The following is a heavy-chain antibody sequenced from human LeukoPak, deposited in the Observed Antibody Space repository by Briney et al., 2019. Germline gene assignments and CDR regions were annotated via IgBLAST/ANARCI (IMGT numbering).Heavy chain of an antibody. J-gene: IGHJ4*02. V-gene: IGHV3-23*01. CDR2: ISGSGGST. CDR1: GFTFRSYG. Sequence: GGTLRLSCAASGFTFRSYGMSWVRQAPGKGLEWVSAISGSGGSTYYADSVKGRFTISRDNSKNTLYLQMNSLRADDTAVYYCAKDRIGEMATNSPDYWGQGTLVTVSS. D-gene: IGHD5-24*01. CDR3: AKDRIGEMATNSPDY.